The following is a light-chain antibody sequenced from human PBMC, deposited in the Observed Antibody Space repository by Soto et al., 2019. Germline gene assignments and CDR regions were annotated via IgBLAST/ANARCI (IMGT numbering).Light chain of an antibody. V-gene: IGLV3-21*02. CDR2: DTS. CDR1: VIGGKN. Sequence: SYELTQPPSVSVAPGQTATITCGGDVIGGKNVHWYQQKPGQAPVLVVYDTSDRPSGIPERFSGSNSGNTATLTISGVEAGDEAEYNCQVWDSADDHRYVFGTGTKVTVL. J-gene: IGLJ1*01. CDR3: QVWDSADDHRYV.